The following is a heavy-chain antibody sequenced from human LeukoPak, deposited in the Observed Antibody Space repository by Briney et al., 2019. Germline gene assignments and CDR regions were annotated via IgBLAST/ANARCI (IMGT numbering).Heavy chain of an antibody. J-gene: IGHJ6*02. CDR1: GFTFSSYA. D-gene: IGHD3-22*01. CDR3: ARDGGYYYDSSGTPYYYYGMDV. CDR2: ISYDGSNK. V-gene: IGHV3-30-3*01. Sequence: PGGSLRLSRAASGFTFSSYAMHWVRQAPGKGLEWVAVISYDGSNKYYADSVKGRFTISRDNSKNTLYLQMNSLRAEDTAVYYCARDGGYYYDSSGTPYYYYGMDVWGQGTTVTVSS.